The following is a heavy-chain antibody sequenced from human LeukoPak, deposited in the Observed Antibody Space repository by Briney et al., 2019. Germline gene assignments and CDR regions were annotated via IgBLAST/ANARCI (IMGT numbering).Heavy chain of an antibody. J-gene: IGHJ3*01. CDR2: IYFSGST. Sequence: SETLSLTCAVSGGSNTSYYWSCIRQPPGKGLEWIAYIYFSGSTNYNPSLKSRVIISIDTSTNQFSLKLSSVTAADTALYFCARHIYGDSVAFDVWGQGTMVTVSS. CDR3: ARHIYGDSVAFDV. CDR1: GGSNTSYY. V-gene: IGHV4-59*08. D-gene: IGHD4-17*01.